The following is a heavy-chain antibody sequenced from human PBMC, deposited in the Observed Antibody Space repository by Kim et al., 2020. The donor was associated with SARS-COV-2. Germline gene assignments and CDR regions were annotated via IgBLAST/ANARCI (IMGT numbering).Heavy chain of an antibody. D-gene: IGHD7-27*01. V-gene: IGHV3-7*01. CDR3: AREMGIPAYYGMDV. Sequence: VDSVKSRFTISRDNAKNSLYLQMNSLRAEDTAVYYCAREMGIPAYYGMDVWGQGTTVTVSS. J-gene: IGHJ6*02.